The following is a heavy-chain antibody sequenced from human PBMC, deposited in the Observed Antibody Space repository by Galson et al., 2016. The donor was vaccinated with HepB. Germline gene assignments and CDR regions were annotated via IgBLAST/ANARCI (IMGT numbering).Heavy chain of an antibody. J-gene: IGHJ6*02. CDR3: ARDLVGAAAGHYYYGMDV. CDR2: ISQDENKK. D-gene: IGHD6-25*01. CDR1: GFTFSTYG. Sequence: SLRLSCAASGFTFSTYGMHWVRQAPGKGLEWVAVISQDENKKYYAGSVKGRFTISRDNSKNTLSLQMNSLRVEDTAVYYCARDLVGAAAGHYYYGMDVWGQGNTATV. V-gene: IGHV3-30*03.